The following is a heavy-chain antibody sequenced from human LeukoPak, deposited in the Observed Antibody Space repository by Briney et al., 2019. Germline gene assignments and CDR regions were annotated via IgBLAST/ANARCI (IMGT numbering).Heavy chain of an antibody. CDR2: IYYFGST. CDR3: ARDGQYSSGWYRWFDP. Sequence: SSETLSLTCTVSGGSISSGSYYWGWIRQPPGKGLEWIGSIYYFGSTYYNPSLKSRVTISVDTSKNQFSLKLSSVTAADTAVYYCARDGQYSSGWYRWFDPWGQGTLVTVSS. V-gene: IGHV4-39*07. J-gene: IGHJ5*02. CDR1: GGSISSGSYY. D-gene: IGHD6-19*01.